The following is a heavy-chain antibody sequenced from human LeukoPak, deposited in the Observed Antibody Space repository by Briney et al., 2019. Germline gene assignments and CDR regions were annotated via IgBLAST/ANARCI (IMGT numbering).Heavy chain of an antibody. J-gene: IGHJ4*02. Sequence: ASVKVSCKASGYTFTGYYMHWVRQAPGQGLEWMGWINPNSGGTNYAQKFQGRVAMTRDTSISTAYMELSRLRSDDTAVYYCARGYCSGGSCYHDYWGQGTLVTVSS. V-gene: IGHV1-2*02. CDR2: INPNSGGT. CDR1: GYTFTGYY. CDR3: ARGYCSGGSCYHDY. D-gene: IGHD2-15*01.